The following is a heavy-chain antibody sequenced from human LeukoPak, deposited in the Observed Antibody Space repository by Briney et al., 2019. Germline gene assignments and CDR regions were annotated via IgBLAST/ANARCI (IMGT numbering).Heavy chain of an antibody. V-gene: IGHV3-21*04. D-gene: IGHD6-13*01. CDR2: ISSSSSYI. CDR1: GFTFSSYS. Sequence: GGSLRLSCAASGFTFSSYSMNWVRQAPGKGLEWVSSISSSSSYIYYANSVKGRFTISRDNAKNSLYLQMNSLRAEDMALYYCAKDPSRIAAAGYFDYWGQGTLVTVSS. J-gene: IGHJ4*02. CDR3: AKDPSRIAAAGYFDY.